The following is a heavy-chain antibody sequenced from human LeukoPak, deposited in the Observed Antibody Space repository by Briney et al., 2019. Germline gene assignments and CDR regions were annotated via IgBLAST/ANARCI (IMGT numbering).Heavy chain of an antibody. V-gene: IGHV3-9*01. J-gene: IGHJ4*02. CDR1: GFTFNNYA. CDR2: ISWNSGRI. Sequence: TGRSLRLSCAASGFTFNNYAMHWVRQAPGKGLEWVSGISWNSGRIGYADSVKGRFTISRDNARNSLYLQMNSLRAEDTALYYCAKDRKSSIASPGGFDYWGQGTLVTVSS. CDR3: AKDRKSSIASPGGFDY. D-gene: IGHD6-6*01.